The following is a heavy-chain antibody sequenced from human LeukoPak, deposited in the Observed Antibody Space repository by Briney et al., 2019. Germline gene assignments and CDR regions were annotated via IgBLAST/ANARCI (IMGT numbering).Heavy chain of an antibody. J-gene: IGHJ4*02. CDR2: IYYSGST. Sequence: SQTLSLTCTVSGGSISSGDYYWSWIRQPPGKGLEWIGYIYYSGSTYYNPSLKGRVTISVDTSKNQFSLKLSSVTAADTAVYYCARGYYYDSSGYPPDYWGQGTLVTVSS. D-gene: IGHD3-22*01. CDR1: GGSISSGDYY. V-gene: IGHV4-30-4*01. CDR3: ARGYYYDSSGYPPDY.